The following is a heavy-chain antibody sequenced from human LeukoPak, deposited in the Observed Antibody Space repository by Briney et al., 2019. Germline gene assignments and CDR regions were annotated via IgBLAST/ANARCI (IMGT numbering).Heavy chain of an antibody. CDR2: ISGSGGGT. Sequence: GGSLRLSCAASGFTFSSYAMSWVRQAPGKGLEWVSAISGSGGGTYYADSVKGRFTISRENSKDSLYLEMNSLRVDDSAVYYCAKMWRVGGVTTLDYWGQGTLVTVGS. V-gene: IGHV3-23*01. CDR1: GFTFSSYA. D-gene: IGHD3-16*01. J-gene: IGHJ4*02. CDR3: AKMWRVGGVTTLDY.